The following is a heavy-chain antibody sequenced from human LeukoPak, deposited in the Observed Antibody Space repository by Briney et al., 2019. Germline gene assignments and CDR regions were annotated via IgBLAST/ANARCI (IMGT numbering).Heavy chain of an antibody. D-gene: IGHD4-17*01. J-gene: IGHJ4*02. CDR3: ARGSGCGDSPGLH. CDR1: GYTFTDYY. Sequence: VASVKVSCKASGYTFTDYYMHWVRQAPGQGLEWMGRINPNSGGSNYAQEFQGRVTMTRDTSISTAYMELNRLRSDDTAVYYCARGSGCGDSPGLHWGQGTLVTVSS. CDR2: INPNSGGS. V-gene: IGHV1-2*06.